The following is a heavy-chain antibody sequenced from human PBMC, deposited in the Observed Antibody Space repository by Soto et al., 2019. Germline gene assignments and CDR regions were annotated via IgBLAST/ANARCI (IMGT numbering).Heavy chain of an antibody. CDR3: AQDWWVS. J-gene: IGHJ5*02. Sequence: PGGSLRLSCAASGFTFSGSAMHWVRQASGKGLEWVGRIRDKANSYATAYTASVKGRFTISRDDSKNTAYLQMNSLKADDTAVYYCAQDWWVSWGQGTLVTVSS. CDR2: IRDKANSYAT. CDR1: GFTFSGSA. D-gene: IGHD2-15*01. V-gene: IGHV3-73*01.